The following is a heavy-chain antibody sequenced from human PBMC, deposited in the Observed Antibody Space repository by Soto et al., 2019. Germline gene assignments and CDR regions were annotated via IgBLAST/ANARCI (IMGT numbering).Heavy chain of an antibody. CDR2: INQDGSER. CDR3: VCGGNFFVY. J-gene: IGHJ4*02. CDR1: GFTFSTYW. D-gene: IGHD3-16*01. V-gene: IGHV3-7*01. Sequence: LVESGGGLVQPGGSLRLSCAASGFTFSTYWMTWVRQPPGKGLEWVASINQDGSERYYVDSVRGRFTISRDNAKNSLYLQMNSLRAEDTAVYYCVCGGNFFVYWGQGTLVTVSP.